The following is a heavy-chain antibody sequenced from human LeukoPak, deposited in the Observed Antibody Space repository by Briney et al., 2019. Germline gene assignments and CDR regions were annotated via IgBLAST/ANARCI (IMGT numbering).Heavy chain of an antibody. CDR3: AKGSYYDSSGSFYFDY. V-gene: IGHV3-7*03. D-gene: IGHD3-22*01. J-gene: IGHJ4*02. Sequence: GGSLRLSCAASGFMFSSYWMSWVRQAPGKGLEWVATIRQDGSEKHHADSVKGRFTISRDNSKNTLYVQVNSLGTEDTAAYYCAKGSYYDSSGSFYFDYWGQGTLVTVSS. CDR1: GFMFSSYW. CDR2: IRQDGSEK.